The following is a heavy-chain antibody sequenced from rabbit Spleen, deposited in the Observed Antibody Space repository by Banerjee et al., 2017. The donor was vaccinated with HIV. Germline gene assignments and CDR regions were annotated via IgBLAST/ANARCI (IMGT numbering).Heavy chain of an antibody. CDR1: GFSFSSSYY. V-gene: IGHV1S45*01. CDR2: ISIGSGVT. J-gene: IGHJ2*01. CDR3: ARNYVSAFNP. D-gene: IGHD1-1*01. Sequence: QEQLVESGGGLVQPEGSLTLTCTASGFSFSSSYYMCWVRQAPGKGLEWIGCISIGSGVTWYASWAKGRFTISKTSSTTVTLQMTSLTAADTATYFCARNYVSAFNPWGQGTLVTVS.